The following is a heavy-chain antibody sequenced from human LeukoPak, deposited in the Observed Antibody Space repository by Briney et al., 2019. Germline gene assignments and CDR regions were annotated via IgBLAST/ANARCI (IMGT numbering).Heavy chain of an antibody. CDR3: ATESYGDSRYYFDY. CDR2: IIPIFGTA. CDR1: GGTFSSYA. J-gene: IGHJ4*02. Sequence: SVKVSCKASGGTFSSYAISWVRQAPGQGLEWMGGIIPIFGTANYAQKFQGRVTITADKSTSTAYMELSSLRSEDTAVYYCATESYGDSRYYFDYWGQGTLVTVSS. D-gene: IGHD4-17*01. V-gene: IGHV1-69*06.